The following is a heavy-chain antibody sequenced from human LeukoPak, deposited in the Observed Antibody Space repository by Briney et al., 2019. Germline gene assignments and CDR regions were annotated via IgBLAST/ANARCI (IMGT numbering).Heavy chain of an antibody. CDR3: ARGGGGYSYGPGDY. CDR2: IIPIFGTA. Sequence: SVKVSCKASGGTFSSYAISWVRQAPGQGLEWMGGIIPIFGTANYAQKFQGRVTITTDESTSTAYMELSSLRSEDTAVYYCARGGGGYSYGPGDYWGQGTLVTVSS. V-gene: IGHV1-69*05. J-gene: IGHJ4*02. D-gene: IGHD5-18*01. CDR1: GGTFSSYA.